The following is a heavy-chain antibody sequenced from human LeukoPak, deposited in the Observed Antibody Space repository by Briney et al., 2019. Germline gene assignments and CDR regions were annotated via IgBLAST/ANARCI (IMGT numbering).Heavy chain of an antibody. J-gene: IGHJ4*02. Sequence: GGSLRLSCAASGFTFSSYAMSWVRQAPGKGLEWVSVISGSGGTTYYADSVKGRFTISRDNSKDTLYLQMSSLRGEDTAVYHCARHAGSTRLTQDYWGQGTLVTVSS. CDR1: GFTFSSYA. D-gene: IGHD1-7*01. V-gene: IGHV3-23*01. CDR3: ARHAGSTRLTQDY. CDR2: ISGSGGTT.